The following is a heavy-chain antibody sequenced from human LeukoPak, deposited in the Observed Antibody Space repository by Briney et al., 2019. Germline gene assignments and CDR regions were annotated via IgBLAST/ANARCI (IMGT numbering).Heavy chain of an antibody. Sequence: SVKVSCKASGGTFSSYAISWVRQAPGQGLEWMGGITPIFGTANYAQKFQGRVTINADQSTSTAYMELSSLRSEDTAVYYCARSLIDYGGSYDAFDIWGQGTMVTISS. J-gene: IGHJ3*02. CDR1: GGTFSSYA. CDR2: ITPIFGTA. V-gene: IGHV1-69*13. D-gene: IGHD4-23*01. CDR3: ARSLIDYGGSYDAFDI.